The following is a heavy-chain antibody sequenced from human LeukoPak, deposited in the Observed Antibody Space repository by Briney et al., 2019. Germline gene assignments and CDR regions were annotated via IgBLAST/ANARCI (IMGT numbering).Heavy chain of an antibody. CDR1: GFSFSKYW. Sequence: GGSLRLSCAASGFSFSKYWMLWVRQAPAKGLQSVSGINTDGTVTTYADSVKGRFTVYRDNADNTMFLQMNSVRDEDTAGYYCATKQWLAPPPDSWGQGTPVSVSS. CDR3: ATKQWLAPPPDS. D-gene: IGHD6-19*01. CDR2: INTDGTVT. J-gene: IGHJ4*02. V-gene: IGHV3-74*01.